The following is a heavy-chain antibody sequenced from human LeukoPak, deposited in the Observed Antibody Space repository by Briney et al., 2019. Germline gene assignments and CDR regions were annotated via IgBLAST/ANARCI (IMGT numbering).Heavy chain of an antibody. D-gene: IGHD3-10*01. V-gene: IGHV4-34*01. CDR2: INHSGST. CDR3: ARTRRRDGSGSYCGE. J-gene: IGHJ4*02. Sequence: SETLSLTCAVYGGSFSGYYWSWIRQPPGKGLEWIGEINHSGSTNYNPSLKSRVTISVDTSKNQFSLKLSSVTAADTAVYYCARTRRRDGSGSYCGEWGQGTLVTVSS. CDR1: GGSFSGYY.